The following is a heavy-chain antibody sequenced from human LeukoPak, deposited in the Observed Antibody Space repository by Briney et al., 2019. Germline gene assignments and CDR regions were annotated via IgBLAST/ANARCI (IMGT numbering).Heavy chain of an antibody. J-gene: IGHJ6*03. CDR3: AKLGKTENHYGSGRFSYYYYMDV. V-gene: IGHV3-23*01. D-gene: IGHD3-10*01. CDR2: ISNSGDNT. CDR1: GFTFSSYA. Sequence: GGSLRLSCAASGFTFSSYAMSWVRQAPGKGLEWVSAISNSGDNTYYADSVKGRFTISRDNSKNTLYLQMNSLRAEDTAVYYCAKLGKTENHYGSGRFSYYYYMDVWGKGTTVTISS.